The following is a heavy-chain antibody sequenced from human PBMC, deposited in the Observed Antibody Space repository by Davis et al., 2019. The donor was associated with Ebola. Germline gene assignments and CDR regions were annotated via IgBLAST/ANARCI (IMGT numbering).Heavy chain of an antibody. Sequence: GESLKISCAASGFTFSSYSMSWVRQAPGKGLEWVSAISGSGGSTYYADSVKGRFTISRDNSKNTLYLQMNSLRAEDTAVYYCAKNKMISIAAAGTGVSYFDYWGQGTLVTVSS. V-gene: IGHV3-23*01. CDR2: ISGSGGST. J-gene: IGHJ4*02. CDR1: GFTFSSYS. D-gene: IGHD6-13*01. CDR3: AKNKMISIAAAGTGVSYFDY.